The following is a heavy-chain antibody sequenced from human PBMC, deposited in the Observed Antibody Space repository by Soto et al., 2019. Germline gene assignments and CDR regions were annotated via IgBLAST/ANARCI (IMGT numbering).Heavy chain of an antibody. Sequence: SQTLSLTCAISGDSVSSNSAAWNWIRQSPSRGLEWLGRTYYRSKWYNDYAVSVKSRITINPDTSKNQFSLQLNSVTPEDTAVYYCAREGPNKLAVARLQYYYYGMDVWGQGTTVTVSS. CDR2: TYYRSKWYN. CDR1: GDSVSSNSAA. J-gene: IGHJ6*02. V-gene: IGHV6-1*01. CDR3: AREGPNKLAVARLQYYYYGMDV. D-gene: IGHD6-19*01.